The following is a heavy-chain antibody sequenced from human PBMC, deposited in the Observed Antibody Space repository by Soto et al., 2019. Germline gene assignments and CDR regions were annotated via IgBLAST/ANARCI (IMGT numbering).Heavy chain of an antibody. Sequence: QVQLQQWGAGLLKPSETLSLTCAVYGGSFSGYYWSWIRQPPGKGLEWIGEINHSGSTNYNPSLKSRVTISVYTSKNQFSLKLSSVTAADTAVYYCAREILIAAAGDDAFDIWGQGTMVTVSS. V-gene: IGHV4-34*01. CDR1: GGSFSGYY. D-gene: IGHD6-13*01. J-gene: IGHJ3*02. CDR3: AREILIAAAGDDAFDI. CDR2: INHSGST.